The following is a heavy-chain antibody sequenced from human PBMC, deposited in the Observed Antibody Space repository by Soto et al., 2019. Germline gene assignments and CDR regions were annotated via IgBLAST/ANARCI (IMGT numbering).Heavy chain of an antibody. CDR2: IKSKTDGGTT. V-gene: IGHV3-15*07. D-gene: IGHD4-17*01. CDR1: GFTFSNAW. CDR3: TTHPDDYGDYEDIY. J-gene: IGHJ4*02. Sequence: EVQLVESGGGLVKPGGSLRLSCAASGFTFSNAWMNRVRQAPGKGLEWVGRIKSKTDGGTTDYAAPVKGRFTISRDDSKNTLYLQMNSLKTEDTAVYYCTTHPDDYGDYEDIYWGQGTLVTVSS.